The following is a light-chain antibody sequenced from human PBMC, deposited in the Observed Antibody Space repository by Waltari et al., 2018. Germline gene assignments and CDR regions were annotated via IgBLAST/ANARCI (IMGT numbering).Light chain of an antibody. CDR2: DAS. Sequence: EIVLTQSPATLSLSPGERATLSYRASQSVSSYLAWYQQKPGQAPRLLIYDASNRATGIPARFSGSGSATDFTLTISSLEPEDFAVYYCQQRSNWITFGQGTRLEIK. J-gene: IGKJ5*01. CDR3: QQRSNWIT. V-gene: IGKV3-11*01. CDR1: QSVSSY.